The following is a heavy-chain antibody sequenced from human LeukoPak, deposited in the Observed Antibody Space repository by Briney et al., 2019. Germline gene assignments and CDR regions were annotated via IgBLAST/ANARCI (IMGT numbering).Heavy chain of an antibody. D-gene: IGHD3-22*01. J-gene: IGHJ4*02. V-gene: IGHV3-43D*03. CDR3: AKDINDSSGYYVGLFDY. Sequence: GGSLRLSCAASGFTFDDYAMHWVRHAPGKGLEWVSLISWDGGSTYYADSVKGRFTISRDNSKNSLYLQMNSLRAEDTALYYCAKDINDSSGYYVGLFDYWGQGTLVTVSS. CDR2: ISWDGGST. CDR1: GFTFDDYA.